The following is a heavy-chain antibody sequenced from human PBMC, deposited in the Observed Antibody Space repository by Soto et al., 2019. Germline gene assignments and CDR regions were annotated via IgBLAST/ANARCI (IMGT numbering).Heavy chain of an antibody. Sequence: GGSLRLSCAASGFTFSSYWMSWVRQAPGKGLEWVADIKQDGSEKYYVDSVKGRFTISRDNAKNSLYLQMNSLRPEDTAVYYCAREDYIQLDYYYYMDLWGKGTTVTVSS. CDR1: GFTFSSYW. CDR3: AREDYIQLDYYYYMDL. V-gene: IGHV3-7*01. CDR2: IKQDGSEK. D-gene: IGHD4-4*01. J-gene: IGHJ6*03.